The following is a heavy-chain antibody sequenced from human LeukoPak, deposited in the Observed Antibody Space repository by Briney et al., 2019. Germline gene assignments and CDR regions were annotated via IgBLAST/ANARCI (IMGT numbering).Heavy chain of an antibody. D-gene: IGHD6-19*01. CDR2: ISSSSSTI. J-gene: IGHJ5*02. CDR1: GFTFSSYS. CDR3: AGIAVAGLNWFDP. Sequence: SGGSLRLSCAASGFTFSSYSMNWVRQAPGKGLDWVSYISSSSSTIYYADSVKGRFTISRDNAKNSLYLQMNSLRDEDTAVYYCAGIAVAGLNWFDPWGQGTLVTVSS. V-gene: IGHV3-48*02.